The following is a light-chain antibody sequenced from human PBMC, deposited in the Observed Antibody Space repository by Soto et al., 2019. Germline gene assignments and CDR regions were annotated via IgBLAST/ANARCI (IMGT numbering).Light chain of an antibody. J-gene: IGKJ5*01. CDR3: QQHGQLLVT. CDR2: GIS. V-gene: IGKV3D-15*01. Sequence: EIVMSQYPASLSVSKGERATLSSRASQSVNSKYLAGYQQKPGQAHRLLIYGISKRATDIPDRFRGSGSGAEFTLTISSPQAEDFSTYYCQQHGQLLVTFGQG. CDR1: QSVNSKY.